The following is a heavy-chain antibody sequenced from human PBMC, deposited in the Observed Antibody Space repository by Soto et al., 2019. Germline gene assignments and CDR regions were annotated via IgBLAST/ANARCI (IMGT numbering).Heavy chain of an antibody. Sequence: QVQLVQSGAELKKPGSSVRVSCKTSGGTFNNYVISWIRQAPGQGLEWMGGIIPVFGTAHYAQKFQGRVTIPADASTSTAYMEVTRLRSEDTAVYYCALDRARGIEPGFQASWSFELWGRGNLVTGSS. CDR3: ALDRARGIEPGFQASWSFEL. J-gene: IGHJ2*01. CDR1: GGTFNNYV. D-gene: IGHD1-1*01. CDR2: IIPVFGTA. V-gene: IGHV1-69*01.